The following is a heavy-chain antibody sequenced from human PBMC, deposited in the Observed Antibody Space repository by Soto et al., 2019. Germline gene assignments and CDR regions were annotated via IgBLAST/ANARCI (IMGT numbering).Heavy chain of an antibody. CDR2: ISAYNGNT. Sequence: QVQLVQSGAEVKKPGASVKVSCKASGYTFTSYGISWVRQAPGQGLEWMGWISAYNGNTNYAQKLQGRVTMTTDTSTSTAYMELRSLRSDDTAVYYCARDHQRYCSGGSCYGADYCGQGTLVTVSS. V-gene: IGHV1-18*01. D-gene: IGHD2-15*01. J-gene: IGHJ4*02. CDR3: ARDHQRYCSGGSCYGADY. CDR1: GYTFTSYG.